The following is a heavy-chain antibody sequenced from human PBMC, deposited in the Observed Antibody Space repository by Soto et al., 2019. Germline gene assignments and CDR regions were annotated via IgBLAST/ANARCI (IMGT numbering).Heavy chain of an antibody. V-gene: IGHV1-69*01. D-gene: IGHD1-26*01. CDR2: IIPIFVTA. CDR1: GGTFSSYA. J-gene: IGHJ3*02. Sequence: QVQLVQSGAEVKKPGSSVKVSCKASGGTFSSYAISWVRQAPGQGLEWMGGIIPIFVTANYAQKFQGRVTTTAVESTSQAYMELSSLRSEYTAVYYCARGGGATTPTVAIGNAFDIWGQGTMVTVSS. CDR3: ARGGGATTPTVAIGNAFDI.